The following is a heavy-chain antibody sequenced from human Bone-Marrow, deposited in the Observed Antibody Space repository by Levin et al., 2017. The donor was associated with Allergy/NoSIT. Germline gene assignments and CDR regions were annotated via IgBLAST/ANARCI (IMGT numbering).Heavy chain of an antibody. J-gene: IGHJ5*02. CDR1: GFTFSDYY. Sequence: GGSLRFSCAASGFTFSDYYMTWIRQTPGKGLEWVSYISSSATNIYYADSVKGRFTISRDNAKNSLFLQMNSLRAEDTAVYYCARGADWFDPWGQGTLVTVSS. CDR3: ARGADWFDP. V-gene: IGHV3-11*01. CDR2: ISSSATNI.